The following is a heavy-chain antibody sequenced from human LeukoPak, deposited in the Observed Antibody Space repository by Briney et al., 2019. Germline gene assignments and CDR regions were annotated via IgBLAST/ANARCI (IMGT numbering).Heavy chain of an antibody. CDR1: GFTFSSYW. Sequence: PGGSLRLSCATSGFTFSSYWVTWVRQAPGKGLEWVANIKQDGSERHYMDSVMGRFTISRDNAKASLHLQVNSLTAEDTAVYYCARDDPYGYYDYWGQGTLVTVSS. CDR3: ARDDPYGYYDY. CDR2: IKQDGSER. V-gene: IGHV3-7*01. J-gene: IGHJ4*02. D-gene: IGHD2-2*03.